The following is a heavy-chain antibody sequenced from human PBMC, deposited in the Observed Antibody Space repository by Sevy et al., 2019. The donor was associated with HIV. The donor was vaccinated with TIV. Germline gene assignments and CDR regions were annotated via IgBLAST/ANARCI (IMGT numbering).Heavy chain of an antibody. J-gene: IGHJ2*01. CDR3: TTKSDFWSGYQYFDL. V-gene: IGHV3-15*01. CDR1: GLTFSNAW. D-gene: IGHD3-3*01. Sequence: GGSLRLSCAASGLTFSNAWMTWVRQAPGKGLEWVGRINSKTDGGTTDYAAPVKGRFTISRDDSKNTLYLQMNSLKTEDTAVYYCTTKSDFWSGYQYFDLWGRGTLVTVSS. CDR2: INSKTDGGTT.